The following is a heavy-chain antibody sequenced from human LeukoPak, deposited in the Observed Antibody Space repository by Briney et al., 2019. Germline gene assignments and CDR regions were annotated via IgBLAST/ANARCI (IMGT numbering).Heavy chain of an antibody. Sequence: PGGSLRLSCAASGFTFDDYAMHWVRQAPGKGLEWVSGISWNSGSIGYADSVKGRFTISRDNAKNSLYLRMNSLRAEDTALYYCAKGSTDTAMAHFDYWGQGTLVTVSS. D-gene: IGHD5-18*01. CDR1: GFTFDDYA. CDR3: AKGSTDTAMAHFDY. V-gene: IGHV3-9*01. J-gene: IGHJ4*02. CDR2: ISWNSGSI.